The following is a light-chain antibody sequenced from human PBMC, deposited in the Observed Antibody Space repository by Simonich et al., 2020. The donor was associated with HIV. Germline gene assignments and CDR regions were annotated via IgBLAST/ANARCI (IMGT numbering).Light chain of an antibody. V-gene: IGKV3-15*01. CDR2: VAS. CDR1: QSVSSN. Sequence: EIVMTQSPATLSVSPGERATLSCRASQSVSSNLAWYQQKPGQAPRLLIYVASTRATGIPDRFSGGGAGTEFTLTISSMQSEDFAVYYCQQYNNWPLTFGGGTKVEIK. J-gene: IGKJ4*01. CDR3: QQYNNWPLT.